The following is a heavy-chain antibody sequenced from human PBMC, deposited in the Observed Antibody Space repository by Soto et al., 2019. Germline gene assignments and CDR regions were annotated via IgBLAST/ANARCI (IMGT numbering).Heavy chain of an antibody. CDR1: GFTSSSYC. Sequence: GGSLRLSCAASGFTSSSYCINWVRQAPWKGLEWVSAMRGGDTSTQYADSVKGRFTISRDNSKNTLYLQMNSLTPEDTAVYYCAKDNGGSGWYARAFDILGQGTMVTVSS. D-gene: IGHD6-19*01. J-gene: IGHJ3*02. V-gene: IGHV3-23*01. CDR2: MRGGDTST. CDR3: AKDNGGSGWYARAFDI.